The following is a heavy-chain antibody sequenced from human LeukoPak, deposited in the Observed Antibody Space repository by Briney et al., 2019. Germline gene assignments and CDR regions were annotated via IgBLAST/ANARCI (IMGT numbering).Heavy chain of an antibody. CDR2: MNPNSGNT. CDR1: GYTFTSYD. V-gene: IGHV1-8*02. Sequence: GASAKVSCKASGYTFTSYDINWVRQATGQGLEWMGWMNPNSGNTGYAQKFQGRVTMTRDTSISTAYMELSRLRSDDTAVYYCAREAGSGDAFDIWGQGTMVTVSS. J-gene: IGHJ3*02. D-gene: IGHD6-25*01. CDR3: AREAGSGDAFDI.